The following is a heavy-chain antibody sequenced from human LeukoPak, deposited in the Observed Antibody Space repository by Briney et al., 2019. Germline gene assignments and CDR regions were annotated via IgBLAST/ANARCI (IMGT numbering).Heavy chain of an antibody. CDR2: INHSGST. CDR1: GGSFSDYY. Sequence: PSETLSLTCAVYGGSFSDYYWSWIRQPPGKGLEWIGEINHSGSTNYNPSLKSRVTISVDTSKNQFSLKLSSVTAADTAVYYCARGCLVRGVIIRRWFDLWGQGTLVTVSS. CDR3: ARGCLVRGVIIRRWFDL. D-gene: IGHD3-10*01. V-gene: IGHV4-34*01. J-gene: IGHJ5*02.